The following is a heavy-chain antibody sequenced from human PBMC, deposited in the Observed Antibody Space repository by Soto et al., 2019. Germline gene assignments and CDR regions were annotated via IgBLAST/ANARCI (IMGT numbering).Heavy chain of an antibody. CDR1: GYSFTSYW. J-gene: IGHJ1*01. CDR3: ARLPTTVIIAF. D-gene: IGHD4-17*01. CDR2: IDPSDSYT. Sequence: GESLKISCDTSGYSFTSYWINWVRQMPGKGLEWMGRIDPSDSYTEFNPSFQGHVTMSVDTSLSAAYLQWSSLKASDTAIYYCARLPTTVIIAFWGQGTLVTVYS. V-gene: IGHV5-10-1*01.